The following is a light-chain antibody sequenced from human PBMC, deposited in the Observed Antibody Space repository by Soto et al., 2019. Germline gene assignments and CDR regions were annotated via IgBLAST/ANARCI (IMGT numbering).Light chain of an antibody. V-gene: IGKV3-15*01. CDR3: LQYYDLWA. Sequence: IRMMNSAATLSVYTKERATLSCRASQNIYSNVAWYQQRPGQAPRLLIYRASTRATGIPARFSGSGSGTEFALTICSLQSEDFTVCSCLQYYDLWAFAEGTKVDI. CDR1: QNIYSN. J-gene: IGKJ1*01. CDR2: RAS.